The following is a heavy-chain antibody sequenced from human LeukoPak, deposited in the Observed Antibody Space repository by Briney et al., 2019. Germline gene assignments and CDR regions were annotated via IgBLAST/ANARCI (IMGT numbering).Heavy chain of an antibody. CDR3: ARGGVYCTNGVCYRRFDY. D-gene: IGHD2-8*01. J-gene: IGHJ4*02. CDR1: GFTFSSYD. Sequence: HPGGSLRPSCAASGFTFSSYDMHWVRQATGKGLEWVSAIGTAGDTYYPGSVKGRFTISRENAKNSLYLQMNSLRAGDTAVYYCARGGVYCTNGVCYRRFDYWGQGTLVTVSS. V-gene: IGHV3-13*01. CDR2: IGTAGDT.